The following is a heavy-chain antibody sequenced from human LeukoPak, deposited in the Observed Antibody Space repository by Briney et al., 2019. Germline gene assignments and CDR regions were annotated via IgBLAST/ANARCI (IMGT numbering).Heavy chain of an antibody. CDR3: ARGIRWELPGRYAFDI. V-gene: IGHV3-21*01. D-gene: IGHD1-26*01. CDR1: GFTFSSYS. Sequence: PGGSLRLSCAASGFTFSSYSMNWVRQAPGKGLEWVSSISSSSSYIYYADSVKGRFTISRDNAKNSLYLQMNSLRAEDTAVYYCARGIRWELPGRYAFDIWGQGTMVTVSS. CDR2: ISSSSSYI. J-gene: IGHJ3*02.